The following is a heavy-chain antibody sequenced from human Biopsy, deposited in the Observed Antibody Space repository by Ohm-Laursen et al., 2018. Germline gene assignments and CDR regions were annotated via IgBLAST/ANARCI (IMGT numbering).Heavy chain of an antibody. V-gene: IGHV1-2*02. CDR1: GYTFAGYY. CDR3: ARVPAYPSIDGYYGLDL. D-gene: IGHD3-9*01. J-gene: IGHJ6*02. Sequence: EASAKVSCKASGYTFAGYYLHWVRQAPGHGLEWMGWINPNSGNANYAQSFQGRLTVTRDTSISTAYMELTSLTFDDTAIYYCARVPAYPSIDGYYGLDLWGQGTTVIVSS. CDR2: INPNSGNA.